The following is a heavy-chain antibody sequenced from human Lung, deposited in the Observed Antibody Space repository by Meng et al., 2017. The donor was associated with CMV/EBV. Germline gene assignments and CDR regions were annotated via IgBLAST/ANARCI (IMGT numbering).Heavy chain of an antibody. CDR1: GYTFTAHY. D-gene: IGHD7-27*01. Sequence: ASXXVSCKASGYTFTAHYFHWVRQAPGQGLEWMGWIHPHRGDTNYAQQFRGRVTLTRDTSINTGYMVLTRLTSDDTAVYYCARDNKWGQDYWGHGTLVTVSS. CDR3: ARDNKWGQDY. V-gene: IGHV1-2*02. CDR2: IHPHRGDT. J-gene: IGHJ4*01.